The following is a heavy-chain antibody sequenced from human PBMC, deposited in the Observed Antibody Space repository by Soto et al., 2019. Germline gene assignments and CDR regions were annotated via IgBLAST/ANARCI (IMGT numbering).Heavy chain of an antibody. V-gene: IGHV1-46*01. Sequence: QVQLVQSGAEVKKPGASLKVSCKASGYTFTTYYMHWVRQAPGQGLEWMGIINPSDGTATYAQKCQGRVTMTRDTSTSTVYMELSSLRSDDTAVYYCARVQFVSGWRYAGDYWGQGTLVTVSS. D-gene: IGHD6-19*01. CDR2: INPSDGTA. CDR1: GYTFTTYY. CDR3: ARVQFVSGWRYAGDY. J-gene: IGHJ4*02.